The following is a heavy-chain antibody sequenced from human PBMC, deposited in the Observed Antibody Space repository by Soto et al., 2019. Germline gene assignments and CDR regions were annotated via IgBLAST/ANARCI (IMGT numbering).Heavy chain of an antibody. V-gene: IGHV4-34*01. J-gene: IGHJ6*03. CDR2: INHSGST. Sequence: SETLSLTCAVYGGSFSGYYWSWIRQPPGKGLEWIGEINHSGSTNYNPSPKSRVTISVDTSKNQFSLKLSSVTAADTAVYYCARGANYLYYYYMDVWGKGTTVTVSS. CDR3: ARGANYLYYYYMDV. D-gene: IGHD4-4*01. CDR1: GGSFSGYY.